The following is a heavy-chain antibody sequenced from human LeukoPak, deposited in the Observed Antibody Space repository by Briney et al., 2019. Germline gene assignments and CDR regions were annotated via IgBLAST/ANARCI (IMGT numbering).Heavy chain of an antibody. CDR2: IYYTGSS. CDR1: GGSISSYY. V-gene: IGHV4-59*01. J-gene: IGHJ4*02. D-gene: IGHD3-10*01. Sequence: SETLSLTCTVSGGSISSYYWSWIRQPPGKGLEWMGYIYYTGSSNYNPSLKSRVTISVNTTKNQLSLQQTSVTAADTAVYYCARREFGSGSHYFDYWGQGILVTVSS. CDR3: ARREFGSGSHYFDY.